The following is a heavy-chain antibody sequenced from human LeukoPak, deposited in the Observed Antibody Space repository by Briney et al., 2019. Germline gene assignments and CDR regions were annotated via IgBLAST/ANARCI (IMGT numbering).Heavy chain of an antibody. V-gene: IGHV3-74*01. CDR1: GFILNGYC. CDR3: RRLLRTYGGH. CDR2: INSDGSST. J-gene: IGHJ4*02. Sequence: GGSLRLSCTACGFILNGYCTYCPRQAPGKGLVWVSLINSDGSSTNYADSVKGRFTISGEHAKNTLYLQVNSLRADDTGEYYFRRLLRTYGGHGGKGTLVTVSS. D-gene: IGHD4/OR15-4a*01.